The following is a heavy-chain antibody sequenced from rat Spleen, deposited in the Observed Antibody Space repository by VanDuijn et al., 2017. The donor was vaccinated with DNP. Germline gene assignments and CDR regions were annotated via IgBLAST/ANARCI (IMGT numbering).Heavy chain of an antibody. Sequence: EVQPVESGGGLVQSGRSLKVSCAASGFTFSDYNMAWVRQAPKKGLEWVATITYDGSRTYYRDSVKGRFTISRDNAKSTLYLQMDSLRSEDTATYYCTTFEGRNAWGQGTSVTVSS. D-gene: IGHD1-11*01. CDR1: GFTFSDYN. J-gene: IGHJ4*01. V-gene: IGHV5S10*01. CDR2: ITYDGSRT. CDR3: TTFEGRNA.